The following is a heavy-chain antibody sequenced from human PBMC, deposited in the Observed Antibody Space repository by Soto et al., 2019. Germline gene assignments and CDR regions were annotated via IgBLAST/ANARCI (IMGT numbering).Heavy chain of an antibody. D-gene: IGHD4-17*01. CDR1: GYTLTELS. J-gene: IGHJ6*02. CDR3: ATSLHHDYVDSNSSYYYYDGMDV. CDR2: FDPEDGET. Sequence: ASVKVSCKVSGYTLTELSMHWVRQAPGKGLEWMGGFDPEDGETIYAQKFQGRVTMTEDTSTDTAYMELSSLRSEDTAVYYCATSLHHDYVDSNSSYYYYDGMDVRGRGTTVTGSS. V-gene: IGHV1-24*01.